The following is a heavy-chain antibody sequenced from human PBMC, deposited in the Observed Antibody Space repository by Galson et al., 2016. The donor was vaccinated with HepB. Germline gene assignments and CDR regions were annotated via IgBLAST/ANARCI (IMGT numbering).Heavy chain of an antibody. CDR2: INHSGSA. V-gene: IGHV4-34*01. Sequence: SETLSLTCAIYNGSLSDYYWSWIRQPPGKGLEWIGEINHSGSAIYNPSLKSRVTISVDTSKDHFSLKLSSVTPADTAVYYCARVPYYYPSGSLSRKSKSMDVWGQGTTVTVSS. J-gene: IGHJ6*02. D-gene: IGHD3-10*01. CDR3: ARVPYYYPSGSLSRKSKSMDV. CDR1: NGSLSDYY.